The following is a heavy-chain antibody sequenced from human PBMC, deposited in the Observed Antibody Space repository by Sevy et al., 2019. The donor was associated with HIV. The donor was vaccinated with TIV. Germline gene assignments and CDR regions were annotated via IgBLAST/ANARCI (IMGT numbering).Heavy chain of an antibody. CDR2: INEDGSGK. Sequence: GGSLRLSCVASGFTFTRYWMSWVRQAPGKGLEWVANINEDGSGKYYVDSVKGRFTISRDNAKNSLSLQMNSLRAEDTALYYCARDVAAGDDWGQGTLVTVSS. J-gene: IGHJ4*02. CDR1: GFTFTRYW. CDR3: ARDVAAGDD. V-gene: IGHV3-7*01. D-gene: IGHD2-21*01.